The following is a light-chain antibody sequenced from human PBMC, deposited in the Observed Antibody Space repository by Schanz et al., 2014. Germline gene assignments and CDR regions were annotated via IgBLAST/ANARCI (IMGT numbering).Light chain of an antibody. J-gene: IGKJ1*01. Sequence: EIVMTQSPVTLSVSPGERATLSCRASQSVSTNLAWFQQKPGQAPRLLMYGASTRATGIPARFSGSGSGTAFTLTISRLEPEDFAVYYCQQYGSSPAVAFGQGTKVEIK. V-gene: IGKV3-15*01. CDR3: QQYGSSPAVA. CDR2: GAS. CDR1: QSVSTN.